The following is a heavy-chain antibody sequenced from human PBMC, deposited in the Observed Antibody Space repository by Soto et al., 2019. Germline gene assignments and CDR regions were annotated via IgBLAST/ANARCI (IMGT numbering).Heavy chain of an antibody. J-gene: IGHJ4*02. V-gene: IGHV2-5*02. CDR3: AHRTAYDISTGYYPFDY. CDR1: GFSLSTSGVG. CDR2: IYWDDGK. Sequence: SGPTLVNPTQTLTLTCTFSGFSLSTSGVGVAWIRQPPGKAVEWLALIYWDDGKRYSPSLKTRLNITKDTSKNQVVLTLTNVDPVDTATYYFAHRTAYDISTGYYPFDYWGQGSLVTVSS. D-gene: IGHD3-9*01.